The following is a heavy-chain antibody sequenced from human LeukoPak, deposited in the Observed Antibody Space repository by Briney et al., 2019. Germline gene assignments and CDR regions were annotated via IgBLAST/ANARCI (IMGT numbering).Heavy chain of an antibody. J-gene: IGHJ4*02. CDR2: INPNSGDT. D-gene: IGHD4-17*01. CDR3: ARGPDYGDYLAAVY. CDR1: GYTFTGYY. Sequence: ASVKVSCKASGYTFTGYYMHWVRQAPGQGLEWMGWINPNSGDTKYAQKFQGRVTMTRDTSISTAYMELSRLTSDDTAVYYCARGPDYGDYLAAVYWGQGTLVTVSS. V-gene: IGHV1-2*02.